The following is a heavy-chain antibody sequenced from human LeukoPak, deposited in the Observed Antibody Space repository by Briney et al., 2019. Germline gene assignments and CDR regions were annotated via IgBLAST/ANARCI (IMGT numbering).Heavy chain of an antibody. J-gene: IGHJ3*02. CDR3: ARGISPSFDI. CDR1: GGSISRYY. D-gene: IGHD3-3*01. V-gene: IGHV4-59*01. Sequence: PWETLSLTCTVSGGSISRYYWSWIRQPPGKGLEWIGYIYYSGGTNFYPSLKSRVTISVDTSKNQFSLKLSSVTAADTAVYYCARGISPSFDIWGQGTMVTVSS. CDR2: IYYSGGT.